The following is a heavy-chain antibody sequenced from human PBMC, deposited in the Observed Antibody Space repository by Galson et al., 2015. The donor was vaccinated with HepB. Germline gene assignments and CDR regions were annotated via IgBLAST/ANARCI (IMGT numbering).Heavy chain of an antibody. D-gene: IGHD4-17*01. V-gene: IGHV1-18*01. CDR1: GYKFTNYG. CDR2: ISSYNGNT. J-gene: IGHJ5*02. CDR3: ARDHTVTTKNWFDP. Sequence: SVKVSCKASGYKFTNYGINWVRQAPGQGPEWMGWISSYNGNTNYAQKFQGRVTMTTDTSTSTAYMELRSLRSDDTAVYYRARDHTVTTKNWFDPWGQGTLVAVSS.